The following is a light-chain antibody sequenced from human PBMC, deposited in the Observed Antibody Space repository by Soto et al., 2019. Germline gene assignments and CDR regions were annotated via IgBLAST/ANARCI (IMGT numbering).Light chain of an antibody. CDR3: QQYNTWPT. CDR1: QSVSNN. J-gene: IGKJ2*01. V-gene: IGKV3-15*01. Sequence: EIVMTQSPGTLSVSPGERATLSCRASQSVSNNLAWYQQKPGQAPRLLIYDASSRATGIPARFSGSGSGTDFTLTISGLYSEDIAVYYCQQYNTWPTFVQGTHLEIK. CDR2: DAS.